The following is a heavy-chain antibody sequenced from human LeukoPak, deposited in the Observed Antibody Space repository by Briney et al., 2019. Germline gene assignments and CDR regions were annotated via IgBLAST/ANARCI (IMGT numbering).Heavy chain of an antibody. CDR3: ARVRTSYYYDSSGYRRVCWFDP. V-gene: IGHV3-7*01. CDR2: IKQDGSEK. CDR1: GFTFSSYW. Sequence: PGGSLRLSCAASGFTFSSYWMSWVRQAPGKGLEWVANIKQDGSEKYYVDSVKGRFTISRDNAKNSLYPQMNSLRAEDTAVYYCARVRTSYYYDSSGYRRVCWFDPWGQGTLVTVSS. J-gene: IGHJ5*02. D-gene: IGHD3-22*01.